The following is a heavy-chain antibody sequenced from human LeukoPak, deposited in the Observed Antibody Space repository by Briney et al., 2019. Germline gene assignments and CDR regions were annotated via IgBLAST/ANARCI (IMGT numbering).Heavy chain of an antibody. CDR3: ARDPSGSYYRSGYYFDY. V-gene: IGHV3-74*01. CDR1: GFTFSSYW. D-gene: IGHD1-26*01. J-gene: IGHJ4*02. CDR2: INSDGSST. Sequence: GGSLRLSCAASGFTFSSYWMHWVRQAPGKGLVWVSRINSDGSSTSYADSVKGRFTISRDNAKNTLYLQMNSLRAEDTAVYYCARDPSGSYYRSGYYFDYWGQGTLVTVSS.